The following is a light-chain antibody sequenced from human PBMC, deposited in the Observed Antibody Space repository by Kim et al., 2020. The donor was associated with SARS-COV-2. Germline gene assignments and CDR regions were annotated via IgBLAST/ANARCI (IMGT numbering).Light chain of an antibody. CDR3: QQSYNTPWT. CDR1: QSISTY. Sequence: DIQMTQSPSSLSASVGDRITMTCRAGQSISTYLSWYQHKPWRAPKLLISFASNLQSGVPSRFSGSGSGTDFTLTISSLQPEDFATYYCQQSYNTPWTFGQGTKVDIK. CDR2: FAS. V-gene: IGKV1-39*01. J-gene: IGKJ1*01.